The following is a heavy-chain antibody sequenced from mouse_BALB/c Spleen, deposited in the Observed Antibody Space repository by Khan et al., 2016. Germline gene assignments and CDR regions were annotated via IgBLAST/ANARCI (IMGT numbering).Heavy chain of an antibody. V-gene: IGHV1S81*02. J-gene: IGHJ2*01. Sequence: QVQLQQSGAELVKPGASVTSSCQTSGYTFTSYYMYWVKQRPGQGIEWIGEMNPSNGGTNFNEKFKSKATLTVDKSSRTAYMQLSSLTSEDSAVYCCTRRTHYYGDYVDYWGQGTTRTVSS. D-gene: IGHD1-2*01. CDR1: GYTFTSYY. CDR3: TRRTHYYGDYVDY. CDR2: MNPSNGGT.